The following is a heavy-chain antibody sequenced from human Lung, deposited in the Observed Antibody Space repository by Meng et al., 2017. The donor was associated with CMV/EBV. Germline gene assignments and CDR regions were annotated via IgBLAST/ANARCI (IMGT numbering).Heavy chain of an antibody. J-gene: IGHJ6*02. D-gene: IGHD6-13*01. CDR1: GFTFSAYA. V-gene: IGHV3-21*01. CDR3: ARSWDGMGV. CDR2: ISTTSTYI. Sequence: GGSLRLSCAASGFTFSAYAMNWVRQAPGKGLEWVTSISTTSTYIYYADSVKGRFTISRDNAQNSVYLQMNSLSAEDTGVYYCARSWDGMGVWGQGTTVTVSS.